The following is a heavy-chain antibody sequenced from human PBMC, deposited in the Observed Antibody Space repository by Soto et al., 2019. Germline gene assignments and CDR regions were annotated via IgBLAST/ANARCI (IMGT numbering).Heavy chain of an antibody. D-gene: IGHD2-8*01. CDR1: GYTFTSYG. V-gene: IGHV1-18*01. J-gene: IGHJ3*02. CDR3: AREERYCTNGVCYMGAFDI. Sequence: QVQLVQSGAEVKKPGASVKVSCKASGYTFTSYGISWVRQAPGQGLEWMGWISAYNGNTNYAQKLEGRVTMTTDTSTSTAYMELRCLRSDDTAVYYCAREERYCTNGVCYMGAFDIWGQGTMVTVSS. CDR2: ISAYNGNT.